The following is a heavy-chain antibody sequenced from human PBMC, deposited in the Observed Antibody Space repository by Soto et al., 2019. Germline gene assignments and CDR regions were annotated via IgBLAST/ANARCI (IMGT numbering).Heavy chain of an antibody. CDR1: GYTFTDDH. V-gene: IGHV1-8*01. CDR2: MNPHSGYT. D-gene: IGHD3-22*01. J-gene: IGHJ4*02. Sequence: GASVKVSCKASGYTFTDDHVNWVRQASGQGPEWMGWMNPHSGYTGYTQKFQGRVAMTSNTSISTAYMELSSLTSEDTAIYYCARSVGSESTGYLYFDFLGQGALVAVYS. CDR3: ARSVGSESTGYLYFDF.